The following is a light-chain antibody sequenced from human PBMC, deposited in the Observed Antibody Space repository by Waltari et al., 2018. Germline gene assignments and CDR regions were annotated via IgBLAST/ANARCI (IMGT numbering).Light chain of an antibody. V-gene: IGKV3-20*01. J-gene: IGKJ1*01. Sequence: EIVLTQSPGTLSLSPVASATLSCRTSPSVTRALAWYQQKPGQAPRLLIYGASNRATGIPDRFSGSGSGTDFSLTISSLEPEDFAVYYCQHYLRLPVTFGQGTKVEVK. CDR3: QHYLRLPVT. CDR2: GAS. CDR1: PSVTRA.